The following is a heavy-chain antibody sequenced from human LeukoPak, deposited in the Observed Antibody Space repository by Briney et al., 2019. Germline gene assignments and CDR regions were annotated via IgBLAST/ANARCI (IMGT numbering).Heavy chain of an antibody. J-gene: IGHJ4*02. CDR2: ISSSSSYI. CDR1: GGSISSSS. Sequence: ETLSLTCTVSGGSISSSSYYWGWIRQPPGKGLEWVSSISSSSSYIYYADSVKGRFTISRDNAKNSLYLQMNSLRAEDTAVYYCARDNPDRYCSSTSCYQDYWGQGTLVTVSS. D-gene: IGHD2-2*01. CDR3: ARDNPDRYCSSTSCYQDY. V-gene: IGHV3-21*01.